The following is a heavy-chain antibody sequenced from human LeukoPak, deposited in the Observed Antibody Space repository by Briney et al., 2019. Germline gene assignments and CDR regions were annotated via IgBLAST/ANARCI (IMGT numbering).Heavy chain of an antibody. D-gene: IGHD2-21*01. CDR1: GFPLSSNY. Sequence: PGGSLRLSCSASGFPLSSNYMSWVRQAPGKGPEWVSVIYSGGSTYYADSVKGRFTISRDNSKNTLYLQMNSLRAEDTAVYYCARRFPRTDALDIWGRGTMVTVSS. CDR2: IYSGGST. V-gene: IGHV3-53*01. CDR3: ARRFPRTDALDI. J-gene: IGHJ3*02.